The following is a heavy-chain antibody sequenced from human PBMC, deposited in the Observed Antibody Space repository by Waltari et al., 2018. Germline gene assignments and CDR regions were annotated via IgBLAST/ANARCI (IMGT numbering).Heavy chain of an antibody. D-gene: IGHD3-16*01. CDR2: ISYDGSDQ. CDR3: ARGGEGPYFDY. CDR1: GFTLSSHG. V-gene: IGHV3-30*04. Sequence: QVQLVESGGGVVQPGRYLITSCADSGFTLSSHGMHWVRQAPGKGPEWVAVISYDGSDQNYADSVKGRFTISRDNTKNTLYLQMNSLRAEDTAVYYCARGGEGPYFDYWGQGALVTVSS. J-gene: IGHJ4*02.